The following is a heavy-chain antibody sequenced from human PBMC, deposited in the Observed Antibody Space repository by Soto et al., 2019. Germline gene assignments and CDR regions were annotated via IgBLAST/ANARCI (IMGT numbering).Heavy chain of an antibody. Sequence: SETLSLTCTFSGGSISSSSYYWGWIRQPPGKGLEWIGSIYYSGSTYYNPSLKSRVTISVDTSKNQFSLKLSSVTAADTAVYYCASITTGIESVLDYWGQGTLVTVSS. V-gene: IGHV4-39*01. CDR2: IYYSGST. D-gene: IGHD1-1*01. J-gene: IGHJ4*02. CDR3: ASITTGIESVLDY. CDR1: GGSISSSSYY.